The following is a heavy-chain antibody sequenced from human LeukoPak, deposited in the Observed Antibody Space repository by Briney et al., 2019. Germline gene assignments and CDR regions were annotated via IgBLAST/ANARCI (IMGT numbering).Heavy chain of an antibody. Sequence: SETLSLTCTISGDSISSGGYYWSWIRQHPGKGLEWIGYIYYSGSTYYNPSLKSRVTISVDTSKNQFSLKLSSVTAADTAVYYCAREQVVPAALGAFDIWGQGTMVTVSS. J-gene: IGHJ3*02. CDR2: IYYSGST. CDR1: GDSISSGGYY. CDR3: AREQVVPAALGAFDI. V-gene: IGHV4-31*03. D-gene: IGHD2-2*01.